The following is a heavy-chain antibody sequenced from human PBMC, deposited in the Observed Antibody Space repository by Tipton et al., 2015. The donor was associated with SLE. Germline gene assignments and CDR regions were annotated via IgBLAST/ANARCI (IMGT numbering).Heavy chain of an antibody. V-gene: IGHV3-23*03. CDR3: AKLPPGDY. J-gene: IGHJ4*02. CDR2: IYSGGST. Sequence: AVSGFTFSSYAMSWVRQAPGKGLEWVSVIYSGGSTYYADSVKGRFTISRDNSKNTLYLQMNSLRAEDTAVYYCAKLPPGDYWGQGTLVTVSS. CDR1: GFTFSSYA.